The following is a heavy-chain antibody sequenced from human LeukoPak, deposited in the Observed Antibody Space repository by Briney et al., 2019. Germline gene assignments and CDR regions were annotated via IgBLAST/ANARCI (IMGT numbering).Heavy chain of an antibody. J-gene: IGHJ3*02. V-gene: IGHV4-34*01. CDR3: ARGADWTSAFDI. Sequence: SETLSLTCAVDGGSFSGYYWSWIRQPPRKGRECIGEINHSGSTNYTPSLKSRVTISVDTSKNQFSLKLSSVTAADTAVYYCARGADWTSAFDIWGQGTMVTVSS. CDR2: INHSGST. CDR1: GGSFSGYY. D-gene: IGHD1-1*01.